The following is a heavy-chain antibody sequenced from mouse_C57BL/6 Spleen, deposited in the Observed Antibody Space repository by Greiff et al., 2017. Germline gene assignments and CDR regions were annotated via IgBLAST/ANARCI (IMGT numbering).Heavy chain of an antibody. CDR2: INPSTGGT. Sequence: EVQLQQSGPELVKPGASVKISCKASGYSFTGYYMTWVKQSPEKSLEWIGEINPSTGGTTYNQKFKAKATLTVDKSSSTAYMQLKSLTSEDSAVYYCARRSRFAYWGQGTLVTVSA. CDR1: GYSFTGYY. D-gene: IGHD6-2*01. CDR3: ARRSRFAY. J-gene: IGHJ3*01. V-gene: IGHV1-42*01.